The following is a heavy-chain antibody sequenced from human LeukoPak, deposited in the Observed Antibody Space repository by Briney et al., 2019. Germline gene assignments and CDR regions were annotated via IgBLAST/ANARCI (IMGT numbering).Heavy chain of an antibody. CDR2: IYYSGST. J-gene: IGHJ4*02. V-gene: IGHV4-31*03. CDR3: ARAPMLTGTTDYFDY. Sequence: SETLSLTCTVSGGSISSGGYYWSWIRQHPGKGLEWIGYIYYSGSTYYNPSLKSRVTISVDTSKNQFSLKLSSVTAADTAVYYCARAPMLTGTTDYFDYWGQGTLVTVSS. CDR1: GGSISSGGYY. D-gene: IGHD1-7*01.